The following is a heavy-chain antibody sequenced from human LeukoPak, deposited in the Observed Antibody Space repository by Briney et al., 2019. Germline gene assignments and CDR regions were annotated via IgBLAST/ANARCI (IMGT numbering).Heavy chain of an antibody. D-gene: IGHD2-15*01. Sequence: TSETLSLTRTVSGGSISTYYWSWIRQPPGKGLEWIGYIYYSGSTNYNPSLKSRVTISVDTSKNQFSLKLSSVTAADTAVYYCARLLTLGYCSGGSCARDAFDIWGQGTMVTVSS. J-gene: IGHJ3*02. CDR1: GGSISTYY. V-gene: IGHV4-59*08. CDR2: IYYSGST. CDR3: ARLLTLGYCSGGSCARDAFDI.